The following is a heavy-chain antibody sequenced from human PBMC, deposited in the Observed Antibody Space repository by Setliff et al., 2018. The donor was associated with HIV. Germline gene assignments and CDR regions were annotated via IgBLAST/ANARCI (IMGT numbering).Heavy chain of an antibody. CDR3: ARTDRGYSTSAFDY. CDR1: GFSLSTSGMC. J-gene: IGHJ4*02. Sequence: GSGPTLVNPTQTLTLTCTFSGFSLSTSGMCVSWIRQPPGKALEWLARIDWDDEKLYSASLKTRLTISKDTSKNQVVLTMTNMDPVDTATYYCARTDRGYSTSAFDYWGQGTLVTVSS. V-gene: IGHV2-70*17. D-gene: IGHD6-6*01. CDR2: IDWDDEK.